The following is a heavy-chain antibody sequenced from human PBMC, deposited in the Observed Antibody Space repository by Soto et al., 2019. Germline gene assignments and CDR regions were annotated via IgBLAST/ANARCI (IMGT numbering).Heavy chain of an antibody. J-gene: IGHJ5*02. D-gene: IGHD3-16*01. Sequence: PSETLSLTCTVSGGSISSYYWSWIRQPPGKGLEWIGYIYYSGSTNYNPSLKSRVTISVDTSKNQFSLKLSSVTAADTAVYYCARHFVSGSPGDWFDPWCQGILVSVFS. CDR2: IYYSGST. CDR1: GGSISSYY. CDR3: ARHFVSGSPGDWFDP. V-gene: IGHV4-59*08.